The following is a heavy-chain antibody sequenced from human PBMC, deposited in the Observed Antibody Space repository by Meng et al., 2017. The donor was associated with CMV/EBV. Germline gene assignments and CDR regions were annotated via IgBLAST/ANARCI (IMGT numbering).Heavy chain of an antibody. V-gene: IGHV1-2*02. J-gene: IGHJ4*02. CDR3: ARAGDGDAHFDY. D-gene: IGHD4-17*01. Sequence: VKVSCKASGYTFTGYYMHWVRQAPGQGLEWMGWINPNSGGTNYAQKFQGRVTMTRDTSTSTVYMELSSLRSEDTAVYYCARAGDGDAHFDYWGQGTLVTVSS. CDR1: GYTFTGYY. CDR2: INPNSGGT.